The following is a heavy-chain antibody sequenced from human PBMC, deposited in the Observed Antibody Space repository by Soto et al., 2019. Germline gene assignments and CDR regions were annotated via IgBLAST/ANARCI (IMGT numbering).Heavy chain of an antibody. V-gene: IGHV3-9*01. Sequence: EVRLVESGGGLVQPGRSLRLSCAASGFTFDDYAMHWVRQAPGKGLEWVSGISWNSGSIGYADSVKGRFTISRDNAKNSLYLQMNSLRAEDTALYYCAKDTVKDIVVVPAARSFDYWGQGTLVTVSS. CDR3: AKDTVKDIVVVPAARSFDY. CDR2: ISWNSGSI. J-gene: IGHJ4*02. D-gene: IGHD2-2*01. CDR1: GFTFDDYA.